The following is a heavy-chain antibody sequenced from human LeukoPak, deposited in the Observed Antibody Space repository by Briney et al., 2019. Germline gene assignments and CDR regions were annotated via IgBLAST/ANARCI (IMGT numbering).Heavy chain of an antibody. CDR1: GFIFSGYG. J-gene: IGHJ4*02. CDR3: ARKASSSWEPVDY. Sequence: GRSLRLSCAASGFIFSGYGMHWVRQAPGKGLEWVAVISYDGSNKYYADSVKGRFTISRDNSKNTLYLQMNSLRAEDTAVYYCARKASSSWEPVDYWGQGTLVTVSS. V-gene: IGHV3-30*04. CDR2: ISYDGSNK. D-gene: IGHD6-13*01.